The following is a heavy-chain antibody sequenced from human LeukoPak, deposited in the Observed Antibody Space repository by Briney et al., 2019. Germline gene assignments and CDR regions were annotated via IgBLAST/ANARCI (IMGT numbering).Heavy chain of an antibody. CDR3: ARPSYCSGGSCYSYGIDV. J-gene: IGHJ6*04. Sequence: ASVKVSCKASGYTFTSYGISWVRQAPGQGLEWMGWISAYNGNTNYAQKLQGRVTMTTDTSTSTAYMELRSLRSDDTAVYYCARPSYCSGGSCYSYGIDVWGRGTTVTVSS. CDR1: GYTFTSYG. D-gene: IGHD2-15*01. CDR2: ISAYNGNT. V-gene: IGHV1-18*04.